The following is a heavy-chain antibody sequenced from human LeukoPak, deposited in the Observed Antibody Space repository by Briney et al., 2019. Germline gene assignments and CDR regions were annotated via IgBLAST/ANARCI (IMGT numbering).Heavy chain of an antibody. J-gene: IGHJ4*02. CDR1: GDPLRCYH. V-gene: IGHV4-59*13. CDR2: IYYSGST. CDR3: ARRYGSGSSGTFDY. Sequence: PSETLSLTCTVSGDPLRCYHWSWIRQPPGKGLEWIAYIYYSGSTNYNPSLKSRVTISVDTSKNQFSLKLSSVTAADTAVYYCARRYGSGSSGTFDYWGQGTLVTVSS. D-gene: IGHD3-10*01.